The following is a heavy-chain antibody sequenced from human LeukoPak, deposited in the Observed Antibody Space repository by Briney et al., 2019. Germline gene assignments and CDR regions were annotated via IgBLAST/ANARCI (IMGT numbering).Heavy chain of an antibody. D-gene: IGHD1-1*01. J-gene: IGHJ4*02. CDR1: GFTFSDSA. V-gene: IGHV3-73*01. CDR2: IRSKASSYAT. CDR3: TRNAELGRRWEFDY. Sequence: GGSLRLSCAASGFTFSDSAMHWVRQASGKGLEWVGRIRSKASSYATAYAASVKGRFTLSRDDSKNTAYLQMSSLKTEDTAVYYCTRNAELGRRWEFDYWGQGTLVTVSS.